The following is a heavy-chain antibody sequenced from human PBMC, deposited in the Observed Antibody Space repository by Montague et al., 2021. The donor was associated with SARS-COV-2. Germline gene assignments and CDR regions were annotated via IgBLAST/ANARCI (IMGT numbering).Heavy chain of an antibody. V-gene: IGHV3-48*04. J-gene: IGHJ4*02. CDR2: ISMSETRT. CDR3: ARVASGHTAMAPDY. Sequence: SLRLSCAAAGFTFSRYSMNWVRQAPGKGLEWISYISMSETRTQYADSVKGRFTIPRDNARNSLYLQMRSLTGGDTAVYYCARVASGHTAMAPDYWGQGTLVTVSS. D-gene: IGHD5-18*01. CDR1: GFTFSRYS.